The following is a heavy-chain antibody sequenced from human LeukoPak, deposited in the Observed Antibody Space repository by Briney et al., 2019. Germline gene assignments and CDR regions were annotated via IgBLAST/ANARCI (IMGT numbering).Heavy chain of an antibody. CDR3: ARAKGVRVVPAAFDI. CDR1: GGSISSGGYS. D-gene: IGHD2-2*01. CDR2: IYHSGST. J-gene: IGHJ3*02. V-gene: IGHV4-30-2*01. Sequence: SETLSLTCAVSGGSISSGGYSWSWIRQPPGKGLEWIGYIYHSGSTYYNPSLKSRVTISVDRSKNQFSLKLSSVTAADTAVYYCARAKGVRVVPAAFDIWGQGTMVTVSS.